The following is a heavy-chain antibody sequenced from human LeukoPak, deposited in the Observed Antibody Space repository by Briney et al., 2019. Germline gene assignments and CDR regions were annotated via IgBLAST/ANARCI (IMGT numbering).Heavy chain of an antibody. Sequence: SGGTLRLSCAASGFTFSSYGMTWVRQAPGKGLEWVSGISGSGGSTYYADSVKGRFTISRDNSKNTLYLQMNSLRVEDTAMYYYARVYGDYFDYWGQGTLVTVSS. D-gene: IGHD4-17*01. V-gene: IGHV3-23*01. CDR2: ISGSGGST. CDR3: ARVYGDYFDY. J-gene: IGHJ4*02. CDR1: GFTFSSYG.